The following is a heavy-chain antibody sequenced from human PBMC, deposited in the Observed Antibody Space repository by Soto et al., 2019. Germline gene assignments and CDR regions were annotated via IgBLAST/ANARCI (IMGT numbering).Heavy chain of an antibody. V-gene: IGHV3-53*01. Sequence: PGGSLRLSCAASGFSVSSKYMSWVRQAPGKGLFWVSVIYSDVGTSYADSVKGRFTISRDTSKNMIYLQMNSLRAEDTAVYYCSREPGIVAADNNWFDPWGQGALVTVSS. D-gene: IGHD6-13*01. CDR2: IYSDVGT. CDR3: SREPGIVAADNNWFDP. CDR1: GFSVSSKY. J-gene: IGHJ5*02.